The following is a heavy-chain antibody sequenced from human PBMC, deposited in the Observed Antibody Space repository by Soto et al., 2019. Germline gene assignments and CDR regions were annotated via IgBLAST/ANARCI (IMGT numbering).Heavy chain of an antibody. CDR3: AKSKGQFRVTGDWFDP. Sequence: QVQLVQSGVEVKKPGASVRVSCKASGYTFTSFGINWVRQAPGQGLEWMGWISPFNGNTNYAEKVQGSVTLTTDTSTSTAHREPRRLPAHETAVYYWAKSKGQFRVTGDWFDPGGQGTGVTVSS. J-gene: IGHJ5*02. V-gene: IGHV1-18*01. CDR2: ISPFNGNT. D-gene: IGHD3-10*01. CDR1: GYTFTSFG.